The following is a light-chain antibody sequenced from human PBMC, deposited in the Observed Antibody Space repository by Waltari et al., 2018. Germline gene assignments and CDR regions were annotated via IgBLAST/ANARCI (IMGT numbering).Light chain of an antibody. CDR3: CSYAGGTAYV. Sequence: SALTQPASVSGSPGQSITISCTGTSSDIGTYNFVSWYQEYPGKAPKLIIYEATKRPSGVSDRFSASKSGHTASLTISGLQADDEADYSCCSYAGGTAYVFGTGTRVTVL. CDR2: EAT. V-gene: IGLV2-23*01. CDR1: SSDIGTYNF. J-gene: IGLJ1*01.